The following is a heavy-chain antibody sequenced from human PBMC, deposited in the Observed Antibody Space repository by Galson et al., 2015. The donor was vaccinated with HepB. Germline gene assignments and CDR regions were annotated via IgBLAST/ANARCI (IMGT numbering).Heavy chain of an antibody. CDR2: TDPSDSYT. V-gene: IGHV5-10-1*01. J-gene: IGHJ6*02. CDR3: ARRTKGVRGVDGMDV. Sequence: QSGAEVKKPGESLRISCKGSGYSFTSYWISWVRQMPGKGLEWMGRTDPSDSYTNYSPSFQGHVTISADKSISTAYLQWSSLKASDTAMYYCARRTKGVRGVDGMDVWGQGTTVTVSS. D-gene: IGHD3-10*01. CDR1: GYSFTSYW.